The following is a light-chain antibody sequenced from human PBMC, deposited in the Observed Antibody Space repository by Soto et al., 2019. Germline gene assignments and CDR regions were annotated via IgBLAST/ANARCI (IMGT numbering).Light chain of an antibody. J-gene: IGKJ2*01. CDR2: GAS. Sequence: EIVMTQSPVTLSVYPKERATLSCRASQRVSSNVAWYQQKPGQAPRLLIYGASTRATGIPARFSGSGSETEFTLTISSLQSEDFAVYYCQQYNNWPPYTLGQGTKVDI. CDR1: QRVSSN. V-gene: IGKV3-15*01. CDR3: QQYNNWPPYT.